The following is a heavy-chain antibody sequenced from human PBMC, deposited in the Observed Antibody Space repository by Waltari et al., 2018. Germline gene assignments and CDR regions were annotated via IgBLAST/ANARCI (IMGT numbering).Heavy chain of an antibody. D-gene: IGHD6-13*01. V-gene: IGHV4-61*02. CDR3: ARGPPLPGIAAAGPNFDY. CDR2: IYTSGST. CDR1: GGSISSGSYY. Sequence: QVQLQESGPGLVKPSQTLSLTCTASGGSISSGSYYWSWIRQPAGKGLEWIGRIYTSGSTNYNPSLKSRVTISIDTSKNQFSLKLSSVTAADTAVYYCARGPPLPGIAAAGPNFDYWGQGTLVTVSS. J-gene: IGHJ4*02.